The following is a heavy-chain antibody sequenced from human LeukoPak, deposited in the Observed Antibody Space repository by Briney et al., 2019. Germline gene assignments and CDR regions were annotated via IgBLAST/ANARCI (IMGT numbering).Heavy chain of an antibody. V-gene: IGHV1-69*13. CDR1: GGTFSSYA. CDR3: TVVATTYYFDY. Sequence: ASVKVSCKASGGTFSSYAISWVRQAPGQGLEWMGGIIPIFGTANYAQKFQGRVTITADESTSTAYMELSSLRSEDTAVYYCTVVATTYYFDYWGQGTLVTVSS. D-gene: IGHD5-12*01. J-gene: IGHJ4*02. CDR2: IIPIFGTA.